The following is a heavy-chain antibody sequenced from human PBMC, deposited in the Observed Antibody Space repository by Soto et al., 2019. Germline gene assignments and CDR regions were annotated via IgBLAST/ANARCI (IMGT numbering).Heavy chain of an antibody. CDR1: GFTFSSFG. Sequence: QVQLVESGGGVVQPGRSLRLSCAASGFTFSSFGMHWVRQAPGKGLEWVAVIWYDGSNKYYADSVKGRFTISRDNSKNTLYLQMNSLRAEDTAVYYCARYAYYGSGSYAYWGQGTLVTVSS. CDR3: ARYAYYGSGSYAY. V-gene: IGHV3-33*01. D-gene: IGHD3-10*01. J-gene: IGHJ4*02. CDR2: IWYDGSNK.